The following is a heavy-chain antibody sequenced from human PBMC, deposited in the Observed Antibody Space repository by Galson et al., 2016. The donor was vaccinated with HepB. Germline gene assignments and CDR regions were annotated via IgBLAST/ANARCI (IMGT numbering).Heavy chain of an antibody. D-gene: IGHD5-24*01. J-gene: IGHJ4*02. V-gene: IGHV4-59*08. CDR2: AFYSGIT. Sequence: SETLSLTCTVSGVSISSYYWSWFRQPPEKGLEWIGYAFYSGITNYNPSLKSRATISIDTSKNQFSLKLSSVTAADTAVYYCARGEGYNLYWGQGTLVTVSS. CDR3: ARGEGYNLY. CDR1: GVSISSYY.